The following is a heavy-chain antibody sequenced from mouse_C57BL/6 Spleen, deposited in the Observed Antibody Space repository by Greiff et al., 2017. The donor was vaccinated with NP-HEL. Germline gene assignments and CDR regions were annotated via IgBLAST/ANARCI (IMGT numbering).Heavy chain of an antibody. CDR1: GYTFTSYW. V-gene: IGHV1-64*01. J-gene: IGHJ2*01. Sequence: VQLQQPGAELVKPGASVKLSCKASGYTFTSYWMHWVKQRPGQGLEWIGMIHPNSGSTNYNEKFKSKATLTVDKSSSTAYMQLSSLTSEDSAVYYCARSEIYYDYDDYWGQGTTLTVSS. D-gene: IGHD2-4*01. CDR3: ARSEIYYDYDDY. CDR2: IHPNSGST.